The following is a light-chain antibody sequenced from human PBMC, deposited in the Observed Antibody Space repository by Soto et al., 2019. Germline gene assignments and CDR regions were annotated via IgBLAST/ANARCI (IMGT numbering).Light chain of an antibody. CDR2: EVS. Sequence: QSALTQPASVSGPPGQSITISCTGTSSDVGGYNYVSWYQQHPGKAPKLMIYEVSNRPSGVPDRFSGSKSGTSASLAISGLQSEDEADYYCAVWDDSLSGMVFGGGTKLTVL. V-gene: IGLV2-14*01. J-gene: IGLJ2*01. CDR3: AVWDDSLSGMV. CDR1: SSDVGGYNY.